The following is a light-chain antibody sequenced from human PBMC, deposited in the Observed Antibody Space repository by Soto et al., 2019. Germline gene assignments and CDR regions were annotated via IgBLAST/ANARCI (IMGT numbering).Light chain of an antibody. Sequence: RMTLCPATLSASVGDRVTITCRATQSVRSWLTWYQQKPGTAPKLLIFDASRLESGVPSRFSGSASGTEFTLTISSLQPDHFATYYCQQYDNYPLTLGGGTKVDIK. CDR2: DAS. CDR3: QQYDNYPLT. CDR1: QSVRSW. J-gene: IGKJ4*01. V-gene: IGKV1-5*01.